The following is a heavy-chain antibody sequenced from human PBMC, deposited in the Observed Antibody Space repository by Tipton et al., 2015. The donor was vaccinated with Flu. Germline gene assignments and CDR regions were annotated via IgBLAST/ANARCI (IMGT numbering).Heavy chain of an antibody. J-gene: IGHJ4*02. Sequence: QLVQSGAEVKKPGASVKVSCKASGYTFTSYDINWVRQATGQGLEWMGWMNPNSGNTGYAQKFQGRVTMTRNTSISTAYMELSSPGSEDTAVYYCARCPPHVYGSGSSYFEFWGQGTLVTVSS. CDR3: ARCPPHVYGSGSSYFEF. CDR1: GYTFTSYD. V-gene: IGHV1-8*01. D-gene: IGHD3-10*01. CDR2: MNPNSGNT.